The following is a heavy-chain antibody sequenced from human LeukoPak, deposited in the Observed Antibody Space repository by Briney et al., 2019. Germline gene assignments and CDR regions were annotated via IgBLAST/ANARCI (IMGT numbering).Heavy chain of an antibody. V-gene: IGHV1-69*05. D-gene: IGHD1-26*01. J-gene: IGHJ4*02. Sequence: SVKVSCMASGGTFSSYAISWVRQAPGQGLEWMGGIIPIFGTANYAQKFQGRVTITTDESTSTAYMELSSLRSEDTAVYYCARGVPKVGAADYWGQGTLVTVSS. CDR3: ARGVPKVGAADY. CDR2: IIPIFGTA. CDR1: GGTFSSYA.